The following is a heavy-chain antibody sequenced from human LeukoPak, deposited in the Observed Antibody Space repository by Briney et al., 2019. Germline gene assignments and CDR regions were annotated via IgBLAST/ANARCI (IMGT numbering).Heavy chain of an antibody. CDR3: ARGDYYDSSGYYYFDY. V-gene: IGHV4-34*01. CDR1: GGSFSGYY. CDR2: INHSGST. J-gene: IGHJ4*02. Sequence: PSETLSLTCAVDGGSFSGYYWSWIRQPPGKGLEWIGEINHSGSTNYNPSLKSRVTISVDTSKNQFSLKLSSVTAADTAVYYCARGDYYDSSGYYYFDYWGQGTLVTVSS. D-gene: IGHD3-22*01.